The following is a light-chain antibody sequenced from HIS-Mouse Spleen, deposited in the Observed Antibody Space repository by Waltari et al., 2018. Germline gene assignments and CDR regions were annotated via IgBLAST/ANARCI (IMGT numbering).Light chain of an antibody. J-gene: IGLJ3*02. CDR1: SSNTGSNY. Sequence: QSVLTQPPSASGTPGQRVTISCSGSSSNTGSNYVYLYQQLPGTAPKLHIYRNNQRPSGVPDRFSGSKSGTSASLAISGLRSEDEADYYCAAWDDSLSGPVFGGGTKLTVL. CDR2: RNN. V-gene: IGLV1-47*01. CDR3: AAWDDSLSGPV.